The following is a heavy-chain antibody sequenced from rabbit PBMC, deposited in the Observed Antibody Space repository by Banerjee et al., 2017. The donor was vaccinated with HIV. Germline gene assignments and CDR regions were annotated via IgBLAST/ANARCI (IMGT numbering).Heavy chain of an antibody. CDR3: GRAGEGGYGYLDL. CDR1: GFSFSDRDV. D-gene: IGHD2-1*01. CDR2: VNTATGKP. Sequence: QEELEESGGGLVKPEGSLTLTCKASGFSFSDRDVMCWVRQAPGKGLEWIACVNTATGKPVYATWAKGRFTISTTSSTTVTLEMTSLTVADTATFFCGRAGEGGYGYLDLWGQGTLVTVS. J-gene: IGHJ4*01. V-gene: IGHV1S45*01.